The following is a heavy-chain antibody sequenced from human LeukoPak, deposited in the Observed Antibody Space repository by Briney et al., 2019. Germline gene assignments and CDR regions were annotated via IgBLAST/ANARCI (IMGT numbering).Heavy chain of an antibody. CDR1: GLTFSSYS. CDR3: ARVIGSYGDSAY. D-gene: IGHD3-16*01. CDR2: ISSTSSAI. V-gene: IGHV3-48*04. J-gene: IGHJ4*02. Sequence: PGGSLSLSCAASGLTFSSYSMNWVRQAPGRGLEWLSYISSTSSAIYYADSLKGRFTISRDNAKNSLYLQMDSLRAEDTAAYYCARVIGSYGDSAYWGQGTLVTVSS.